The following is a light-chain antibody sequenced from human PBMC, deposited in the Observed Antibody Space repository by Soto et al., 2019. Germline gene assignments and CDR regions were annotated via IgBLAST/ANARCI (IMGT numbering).Light chain of an antibody. Sequence: QAVVTQEPSLTVSPGGTVTLTCSSSTGAVTNGHYPYWFQQKPGQAPRTLIYDTTNRHSWTPARFSGSLLGGKAALTLSGAQPEDEAEYYCLLSYNGPYVFXTGTKVTVL. CDR1: TGAVTNGHY. CDR2: DTT. CDR3: LLSYNGPYV. V-gene: IGLV7-46*01. J-gene: IGLJ1*01.